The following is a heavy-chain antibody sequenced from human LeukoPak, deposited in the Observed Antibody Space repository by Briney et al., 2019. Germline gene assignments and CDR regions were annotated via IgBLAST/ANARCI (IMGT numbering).Heavy chain of an antibody. CDR1: GGSFSGYY. J-gene: IGHJ6*04. V-gene: IGHV4-34*01. CDR2: INHSGST. D-gene: IGHD3-10*02. CDR3: ARIRNIKNVRGASPYYYYGMDV. Sequence: PSETLSLTCAVYGGSFSGYYWSWIRQPPGKGLEWIGEINHSGSTNYNPSLKSRVTISVDTSKNQFSLKLSSVTAADTAVYYCARIRNIKNVRGASPYYYYGMDVWGKGTTVTVSS.